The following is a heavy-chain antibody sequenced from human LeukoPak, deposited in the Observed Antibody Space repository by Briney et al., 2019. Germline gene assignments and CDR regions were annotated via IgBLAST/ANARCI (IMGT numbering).Heavy chain of an antibody. D-gene: IGHD2-21*01. CDR1: GYTFTGYY. CDR3: ARGTIGVVVSTRFDY. V-gene: IGHV1-2*02. Sequence: HWASVMVSCKASGYTFTGYYMHWVRQAPGQGLEWMGWINPNSGGTNYAQKFQGRVTMTRDTSISTVYMELSRLRSDDTAVYYCARGTIGVVVSTRFDYWGQGTLVTVSS. CDR2: INPNSGGT. J-gene: IGHJ4*02.